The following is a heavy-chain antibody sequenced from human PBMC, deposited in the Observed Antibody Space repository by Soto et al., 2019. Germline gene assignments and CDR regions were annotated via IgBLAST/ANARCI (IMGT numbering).Heavy chain of an antibody. Sequence: SETLSLTCAVSGGSISSGGYYWSWIRQHPGKGLEWIGYIYYSGSTYYNPSLKSRVTISVDTSKNQFSLKLSSVTAADTAVYYCARRRGYYYDSSGYWSDAFDIWGQGTMVTVSS. D-gene: IGHD3-22*01. CDR2: IYYSGST. CDR1: GGSISSGGYY. CDR3: ARRRGYYYDSSGYWSDAFDI. J-gene: IGHJ3*02. V-gene: IGHV4-31*11.